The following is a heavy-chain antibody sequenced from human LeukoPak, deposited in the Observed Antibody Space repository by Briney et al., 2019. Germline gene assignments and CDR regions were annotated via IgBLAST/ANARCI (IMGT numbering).Heavy chain of an antibody. V-gene: IGHV5-51*01. Sequence: GESLKISCKGSGYSFTTYWIGWVRQMPGKGLEWMGIIYPSDSDTRYSPSFQGQVTISADKSVSTAYLQWSSLKASDTAMYYCARRERYSSSWYFDCWGQGTMVTVSS. D-gene: IGHD6-13*01. CDR1: GYSFTTYW. J-gene: IGHJ3*01. CDR2: IYPSDSDT. CDR3: ARRERYSSSWYFDC.